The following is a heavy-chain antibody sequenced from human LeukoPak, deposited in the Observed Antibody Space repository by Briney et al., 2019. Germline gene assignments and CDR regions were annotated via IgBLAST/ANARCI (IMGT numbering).Heavy chain of an antibody. D-gene: IGHD3-3*01. CDR3: APSILGVAPPGGGANY. V-gene: IGHV3-30*02. Sequence: GGSLRLSCAASGFGFSGYGMHWVRQTPGKGLEWVAFIRYDGSTKDYADSVRGRFTISRDNSKNTLYLQMNSLRDEDTAVYYCAPSILGVAPPGGGANYWGQGTLVTVSS. J-gene: IGHJ4*02. CDR1: GFGFSGYG. CDR2: IRYDGSTK.